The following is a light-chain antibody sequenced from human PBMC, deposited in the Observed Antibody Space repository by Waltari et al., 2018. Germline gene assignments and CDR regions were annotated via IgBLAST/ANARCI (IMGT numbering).Light chain of an antibody. CDR3: QQYYSTSPLT. CDR2: WAS. V-gene: IGKV4-1*01. CDR1: QSLLYSSNNKNY. J-gene: IGKJ4*01. Sequence: DIVMTQSPHSLAVSVGERATITCKSSQSLLYSSNNKNYLAWYQQKPGQPPKLLIYWASTREFGVPDRFSGSGSGTDFTLTISCLQAEDVAVYYCQQYYSTSPLTFGGGTKVEIK.